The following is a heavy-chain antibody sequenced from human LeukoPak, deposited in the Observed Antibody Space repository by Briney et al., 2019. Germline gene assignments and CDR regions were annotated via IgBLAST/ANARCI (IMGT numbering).Heavy chain of an antibody. V-gene: IGHV3-66*01. Sequence: GGSLRLSCAASGFTFSSHGMSWVRQAPGKGLEWVSVLYSGGTTYYADSVKGRFIISRDNSKNTVYLQMNSLRAEDTAVYYCARGYSGYDPFDYWGQGTLVTVSS. CDR2: LYSGGTT. CDR3: ARGYSGYDPFDY. J-gene: IGHJ4*02. CDR1: GFTFSSHG. D-gene: IGHD5-12*01.